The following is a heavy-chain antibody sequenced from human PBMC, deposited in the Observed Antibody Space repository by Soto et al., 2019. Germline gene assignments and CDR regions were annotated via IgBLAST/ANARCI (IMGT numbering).Heavy chain of an antibody. Sequence: SETLSLTCTVSGGSINTFYWSWVRQPAGKGLEWIGRIFSSGSTSFNPSLESRVTISVDTSKNQFSLKLSSVTAADTAVYYCARLQYCYDSSGYYLDYWGQGTLVTVSS. V-gene: IGHV4-4*07. D-gene: IGHD3-22*01. CDR3: ARLQYCYDSSGYYLDY. CDR2: IFSSGST. J-gene: IGHJ4*02. CDR1: GGSINTFY.